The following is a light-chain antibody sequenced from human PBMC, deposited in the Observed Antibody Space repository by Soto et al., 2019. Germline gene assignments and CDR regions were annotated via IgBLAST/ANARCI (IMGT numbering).Light chain of an antibody. J-gene: IGKJ1*01. CDR3: QQFGDWPS. CDR1: QSVSSH. CDR2: DSS. Sequence: EIRMRQSPAILSVSPGESATLSCRASQSVSSHVVWYQQKPGQAPRLLIADSSTGATGIPARFSGSGSGTEFTLTISSLQSDDSAIYYCQQFGDWPSFGLGTKVDIK. V-gene: IGKV3-15*01.